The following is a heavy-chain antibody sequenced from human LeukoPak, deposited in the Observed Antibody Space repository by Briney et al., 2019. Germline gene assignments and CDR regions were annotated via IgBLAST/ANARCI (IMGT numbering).Heavy chain of an antibody. V-gene: IGHV1-18*01. D-gene: IGHD2-15*01. CDR2: ISAYNGNT. Sequence: ASVKVSCKASGYTFTSYDINWVRQATGQGLEWMGWISAYNGNTNYAQKLQGRVTMTTDTSTSTAYMELRSLRSDDTAVYYCARDMVVVAATPSYNGMDVWGQGTRSPSP. CDR3: ARDMVVVAATPSYNGMDV. J-gene: IGHJ6*02. CDR1: GYTFTSYD.